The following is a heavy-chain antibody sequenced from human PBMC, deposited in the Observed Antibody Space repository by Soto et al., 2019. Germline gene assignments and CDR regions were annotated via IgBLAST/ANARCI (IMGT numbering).Heavy chain of an antibody. D-gene: IGHD3-3*02. V-gene: IGHV4-39*01. CDR3: ARHSLALRKNNWFDP. CDR2: IFYLGSS. CDR1: GDSIISSDFY. J-gene: IGHJ5*02. Sequence: SETLSLTCTVSGDSIISSDFYWGWVRQPPGEGLEWIGSIFYLGSSYYNPSLKSRVTMSVDTSKNQFSLRLRSVTAADTALYFCARHSLALRKNNWFDPWGQGIMVTVSS.